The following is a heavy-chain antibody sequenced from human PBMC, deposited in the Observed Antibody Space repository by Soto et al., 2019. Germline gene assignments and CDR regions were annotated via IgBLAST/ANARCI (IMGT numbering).Heavy chain of an antibody. D-gene: IGHD2-2*01. CDR1: GYTFTSYA. Sequence: GASVKVSCKASGYTFTSYAMHWVRQAPGQRLEWMGWINAGNGNTKYSQKFQGRVTITRDTSASTAYMELSSLRSEDTAVYYCARDRGYCSSTSCYYFDYWGQGTLVTVSS. CDR3: ARDRGYCSSTSCYYFDY. J-gene: IGHJ4*02. V-gene: IGHV1-3*01. CDR2: INAGNGNT.